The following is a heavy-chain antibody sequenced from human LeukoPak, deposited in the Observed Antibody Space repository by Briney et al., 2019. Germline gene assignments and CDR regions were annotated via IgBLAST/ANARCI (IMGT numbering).Heavy chain of an antibody. V-gene: IGHV4-39*01. D-gene: IGHD3-3*01. J-gene: IGHJ6*02. CDR1: GGSIRSSYYY. Sequence: SETLSLTCTVSGGSIRSSYYYWGWIRQPPGKGLEWIGSIYYSGSTYYNPSLKSRVTISVDTSKNQFSLKLSSVTAADTAVYYCASFFWSGYYRSYYGMDVWGQGTTVTVSS. CDR2: IYYSGST. CDR3: ASFFWSGYYRSYYGMDV.